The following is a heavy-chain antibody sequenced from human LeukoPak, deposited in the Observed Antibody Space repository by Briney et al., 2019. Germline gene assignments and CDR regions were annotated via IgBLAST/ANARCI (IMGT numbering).Heavy chain of an antibody. CDR2: ISSSSSTI. CDR3: ARAGRGTYYYDSSGYYW. CDR1: GFTFSSYS. D-gene: IGHD3-22*01. V-gene: IGHV3-48*01. J-gene: IGHJ4*02. Sequence: GGSLRLSCAASGFTFSSYSMNWVRQAPGKGLEWVSYISSSSSTIYYADSVKGRFTISRDNAKNSLYLQMNSLRAADTAVYYCARAGRGTYYYDSSGYYWWGQGTLVTVSS.